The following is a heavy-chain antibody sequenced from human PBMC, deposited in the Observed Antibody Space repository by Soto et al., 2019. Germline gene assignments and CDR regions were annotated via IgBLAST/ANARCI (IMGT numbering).Heavy chain of an antibody. CDR2: SYYRSKWYN. Sequence: PSQPLSLTCAISGDSVSSNSAAWNWIRQSPSRGLEWLGRSYYRSKWYNDYAVSVKSRITINPDTSKNQFSLQLNSVTPEDTAVYYCARGGIAVAGPLRYYGMDVWGQGTTVTVSS. J-gene: IGHJ6*02. D-gene: IGHD6-19*01. CDR1: GDSVSSNSAA. CDR3: ARGGIAVAGPLRYYGMDV. V-gene: IGHV6-1*01.